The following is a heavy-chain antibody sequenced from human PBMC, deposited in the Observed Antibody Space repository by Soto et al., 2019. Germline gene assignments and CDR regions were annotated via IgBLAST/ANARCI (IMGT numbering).Heavy chain of an antibody. Sequence: QVQLVQSGAEVKRPGASVKVSCKASGYTFTSYEINWVRQATGQGLEWMGWMNPNSGDTGYAQKFQGRVTMTRNTSISTAYMELSSLRSEDTAVYYCARGELLWFGELLRWGQGTLVTVSS. CDR3: ARGELLWFGELLR. V-gene: IGHV1-8*01. J-gene: IGHJ4*02. D-gene: IGHD3-10*01. CDR1: GYTFTSYE. CDR2: MNPNSGDT.